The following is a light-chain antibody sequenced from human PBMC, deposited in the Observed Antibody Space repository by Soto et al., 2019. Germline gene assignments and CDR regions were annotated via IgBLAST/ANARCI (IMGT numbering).Light chain of an antibody. CDR2: TAA. Sequence: EIVMTQSPATLSVSPGERATLSCRASQSVTNNLAWYQQKPGQPPRLLMYTAATRAPGVPARFSGSGSGTEFTLTITSLQSEDFAVYYCQQYRNWPPNTFGQGTKLEIK. J-gene: IGKJ2*01. V-gene: IGKV3-15*01. CDR3: QQYRNWPPNT. CDR1: QSVTNN.